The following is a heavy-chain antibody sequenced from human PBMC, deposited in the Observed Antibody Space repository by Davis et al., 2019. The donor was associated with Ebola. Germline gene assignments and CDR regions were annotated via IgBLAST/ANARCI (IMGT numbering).Heavy chain of an antibody. Sequence: PSETLSLTCTVSGGSISSSSYYWGWIRQPPGKGLEWIGSIYYSGSTYYNPSLKSRVTISVDTSKNQFSLKLSSVTAADTAVYYCARVGTKLAYYFDYWGQGTLVTVSS. CDR1: GGSISSSSYY. V-gene: IGHV4-39*07. J-gene: IGHJ4*02. CDR3: ARVGTKLAYYFDY. CDR2: IYYSGST. D-gene: IGHD1-7*01.